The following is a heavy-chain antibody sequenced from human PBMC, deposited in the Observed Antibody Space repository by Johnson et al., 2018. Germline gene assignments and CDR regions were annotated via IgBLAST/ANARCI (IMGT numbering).Heavy chain of an antibody. Sequence: VQLVQSGGGLIQPGGSLRLSCAASGLTFTEYWIHWVRQAQGKGLVWFSRINSDGGDTIYADSVKGRVIMSRDNAKNTLYRQMNSLRAEETAVYYCARGGLDHAFEIVGQGTMVTVSS. CDR2: INSDGGDT. V-gene: IGHV3-74*02. CDR1: GLTFTEYW. CDR3: ARGGLDHAFEI. D-gene: IGHD3/OR15-3a*01. J-gene: IGHJ3*02.